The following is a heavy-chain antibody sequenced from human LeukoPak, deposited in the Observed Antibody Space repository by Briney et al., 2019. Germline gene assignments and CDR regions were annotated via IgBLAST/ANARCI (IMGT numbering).Heavy chain of an antibody. V-gene: IGHV3-30*18. D-gene: IGHD3-22*01. J-gene: IGHJ4*02. Sequence: GGSLRLSCAASGFIFSTYGMHWVRQAPGKGLEWVAVISYDGSNKYYADSVKGRFTISRDNSKNTLYLQMNSLRAEDTAVYYCAKPSGRGYYDSSGYFPFWGQGTLVTVSS. CDR2: ISYDGSNK. CDR1: GFIFSTYG. CDR3: AKPSGRGYYDSSGYFPF.